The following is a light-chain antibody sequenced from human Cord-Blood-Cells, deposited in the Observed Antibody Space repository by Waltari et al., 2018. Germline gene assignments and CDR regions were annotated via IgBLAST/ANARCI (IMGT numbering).Light chain of an antibody. CDR1: QSISSY. J-gene: IGKJ4*01. V-gene: IGKV1-39*01. Sequence: DIQMTQSPSSLSASVGDRVTITCRASQSISSYLNWYQQKPGKATKLLIYAASSLQSGVPSSFSGSGSGTDFTLTISSLQPEDFATYYCQQSYSTPLTFGGGTKVEIK. CDR3: QQSYSTPLT. CDR2: AAS.